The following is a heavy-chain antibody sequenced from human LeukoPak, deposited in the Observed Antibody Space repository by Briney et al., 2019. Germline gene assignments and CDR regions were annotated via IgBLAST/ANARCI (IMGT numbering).Heavy chain of an antibody. V-gene: IGHV3-30-3*01. CDR2: ISYDGSNK. Sequence: GGSLRLSCAASGFTFSSYAMHWVRQAPGKGLEWVAVISYDGSNKYYADSVKGRFTISRDNSKNTLYLQMNSLRAEDTAVYYCARDLSSRQLWSFDYWGQGTLVTVSS. CDR1: GFTFSSYA. D-gene: IGHD5-18*01. CDR3: ARDLSSRQLWSFDY. J-gene: IGHJ4*02.